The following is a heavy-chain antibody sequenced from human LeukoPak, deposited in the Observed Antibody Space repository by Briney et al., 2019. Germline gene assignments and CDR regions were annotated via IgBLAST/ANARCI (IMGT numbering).Heavy chain of an antibody. D-gene: IGHD4-17*01. J-gene: IGHJ4*02. V-gene: IGHV3-73*01. CDR2: IRSKANSYAT. Sequence: GGSLRLSCAASGFTFSGSAMHWVRQASGKGLEWVGRIRSKANSYATSSAASVKGRFTISRDDSKNTAYLQMSSLKTEDTAVYYCTRDYGVLFDYWGQGTLVTVSS. CDR1: GFTFSGSA. CDR3: TRDYGVLFDY.